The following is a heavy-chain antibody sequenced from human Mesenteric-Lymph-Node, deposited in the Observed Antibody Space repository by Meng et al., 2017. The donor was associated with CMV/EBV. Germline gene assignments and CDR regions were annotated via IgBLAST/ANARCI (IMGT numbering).Heavy chain of an antibody. Sequence: GGSLRLSCAASGFTVSSNYMSWVRQAPGKGLEWVSVIYSGGSTYYADSVKGRFTISRDNSKNTLYLQMNSLRAEDTAVYYCARDSNDSDYYYGMDVWGQGTTVTVSS. CDR1: GFTVSSNY. V-gene: IGHV3-53*01. J-gene: IGHJ6*02. CDR3: ARDSNDSDYYYGMDV. CDR2: IYSGGST. D-gene: IGHD3-3*01.